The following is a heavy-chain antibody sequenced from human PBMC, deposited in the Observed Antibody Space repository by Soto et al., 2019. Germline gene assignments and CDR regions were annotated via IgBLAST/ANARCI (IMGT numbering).Heavy chain of an antibody. V-gene: IGHV3-21*01. D-gene: IGHD5-12*01. Sequence: DVQLVESGGGLVRPGGSLRLSCTASGFTFSEYSMSWVRQAPGKGLEWVSSITHSGTYVYYADSVKGRFTISRDSASNSLFLQMTSLRAEDTAVHHCARARGNDWYSDYWGQGTLVTVSS. CDR3: ARARGNDWYSDY. CDR2: ITHSGTYV. J-gene: IGHJ4*02. CDR1: GFTFSEYS.